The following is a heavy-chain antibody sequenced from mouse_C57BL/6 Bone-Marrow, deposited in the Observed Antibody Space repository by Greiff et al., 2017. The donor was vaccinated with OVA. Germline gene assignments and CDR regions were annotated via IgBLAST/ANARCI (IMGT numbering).Heavy chain of an antibody. V-gene: IGHV1-82*01. CDR2: IYPGDGDT. CDR3: ARPPFYDYDGGYAMDY. Sequence: QVQLQQSGPELVKPGASVKISCKASGYAFSSSWMNWVKQRPGKGLEWIGRIYPGDGDTNYNGKFKGKATLTADKSSSTAYMQLSSLTYEDSAVYYCARPPFYDYDGGYAMDYWGQGTSVTVSS. J-gene: IGHJ4*01. CDR1: GYAFSSSW. D-gene: IGHD2-4*01.